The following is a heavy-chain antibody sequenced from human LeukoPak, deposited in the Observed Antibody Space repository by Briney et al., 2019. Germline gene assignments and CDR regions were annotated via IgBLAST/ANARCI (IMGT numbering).Heavy chain of an antibody. V-gene: IGHV3-30*02. D-gene: IGHD3-16*01. CDR3: AKTPLGNYYYYMDV. CDR1: GFTFSSYG. CDR2: IRYDGSNK. Sequence: PGGSLRLSCAASGFTFSSYGMHWVRQAPGKGLEWVAFIRYDGSNKYYADSVKGRFTISRDNSKNTLYLQMNSLRAEDTAVYYCAKTPLGNYYYYMDVWGKGTTVTISS. J-gene: IGHJ6*03.